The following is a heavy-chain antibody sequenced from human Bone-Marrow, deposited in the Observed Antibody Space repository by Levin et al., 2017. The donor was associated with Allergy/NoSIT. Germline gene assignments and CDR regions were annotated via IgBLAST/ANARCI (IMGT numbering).Heavy chain of an antibody. CDR1: GGSVSSGSYY. CDR3: ARVLVRDSDYNGMDV. J-gene: IGHJ6*02. D-gene: IGHD4-23*01. CDR2: IYYSGST. Sequence: SQTLSLTCTVSGGSVSSGSYYWSWIRQPPGKGLEWIGYIYYSGSTNYNPSLKSRVTISVDTSKNQFSLKLSSVTAADTAMYYCARVLVRDSDYNGMDVWGQGTTVTVSS. V-gene: IGHV4-61*01.